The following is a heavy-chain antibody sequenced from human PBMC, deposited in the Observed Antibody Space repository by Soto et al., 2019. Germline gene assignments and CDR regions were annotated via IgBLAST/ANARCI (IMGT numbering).Heavy chain of an antibody. D-gene: IGHD3-3*01. CDR2: INPSGGST. J-gene: IGHJ5*02. V-gene: IGHV1-46*01. CDR3: ARGRWSGYYSGHFDP. Sequence: GASVKVSCKASGCTFSSCAISWVRQAPGQGLEWMGIINPSGGSTSYAQKFQGRVTMTRDTSTSTVYMELSSLGSEDTAVYYCARGRWSGYYSGHFDPWGQGTLVTSPQ. CDR1: GCTFSSCA.